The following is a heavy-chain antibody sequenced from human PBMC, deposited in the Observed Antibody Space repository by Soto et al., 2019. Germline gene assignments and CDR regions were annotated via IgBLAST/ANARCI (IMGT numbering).Heavy chain of an antibody. V-gene: IGHV3-21*01. Sequence: GGSLRLSCAASGFTFSSYSMNWVRQAPGKGLEWVSSISSSSSYIYYADSVKGRFTISRDNAKNSLYLQMNSLRAEDTAVYYCARDQEGGIVVVPAAMEYYYYMDGWGKGATVTVAS. CDR1: GFTFSSYS. J-gene: IGHJ6*03. CDR2: ISSSSSYI. CDR3: ARDQEGGIVVVPAAMEYYYYMDG. D-gene: IGHD2-2*01.